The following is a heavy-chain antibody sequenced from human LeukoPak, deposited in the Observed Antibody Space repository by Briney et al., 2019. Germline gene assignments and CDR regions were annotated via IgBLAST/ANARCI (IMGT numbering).Heavy chain of an antibody. Sequence: SVKVSCKASGGTFSSYAISWVRQAPGQGLEWMGGIIPIFGTANYAQKFQGRVTITADKSTSTAYMELSSLRSEDTAVYYCARIGSYGSGSPPGYWGQGTLVTVSS. J-gene: IGHJ4*02. V-gene: IGHV1-69*06. D-gene: IGHD3-10*01. CDR1: GGTFSSYA. CDR3: ARIGSYGSGSPPGY. CDR2: IIPIFGTA.